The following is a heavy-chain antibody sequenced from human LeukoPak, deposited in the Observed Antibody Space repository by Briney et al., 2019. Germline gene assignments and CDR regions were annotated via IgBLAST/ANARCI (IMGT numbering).Heavy chain of an antibody. CDR1: GYTFTGYY. D-gene: IGHD3-22*01. J-gene: IGHJ4*02. Sequence: GASVKVSCKASGYTFTGYYMHWVRQAPGQGLEWMGLINPNSGGTNYAQKFQGRVTMTRDTSISTAYMELSRLRSADTAVYYCARAITMSHTYYYDSSGYYYLVYWGQGTLVTVSS. CDR3: ARAITMSHTYYYDSSGYYYLVY. CDR2: INPNSGGT. V-gene: IGHV1-2*02.